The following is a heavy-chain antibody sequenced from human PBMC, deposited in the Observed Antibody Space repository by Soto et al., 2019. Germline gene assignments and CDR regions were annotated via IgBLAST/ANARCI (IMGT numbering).Heavy chain of an antibody. V-gene: IGHV4-34*01. D-gene: IGHD6-13*01. Sequence: SETLSLTCAVYGGSFSGYYWSWIRQPPGKGLEWIGEINHSGSTNYNPSLKSRVTISVDTSKNQFSLKLSSVTAADTAVYYCARACSSSWYWRANYFDYWGQGTRVTVSS. CDR3: ARACSSSWYWRANYFDY. J-gene: IGHJ4*02. CDR2: INHSGST. CDR1: GGSFSGYY.